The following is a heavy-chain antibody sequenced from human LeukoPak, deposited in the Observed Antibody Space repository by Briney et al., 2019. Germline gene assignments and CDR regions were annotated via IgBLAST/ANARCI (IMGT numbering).Heavy chain of an antibody. Sequence: PGGSLRLSCAASGFTFSDYYMSWIRQAPGKGLEWVSYISSSGSTIYYADSVKGRFTISRDNAKNSLYLQMDSLRAEDTAVYYCARDSPYDRDGYYFDYWGQGTLVTVSS. D-gene: IGHD3-22*01. J-gene: IGHJ4*02. CDR1: GFTFSDYY. CDR2: ISSSGSTI. V-gene: IGHV3-11*01. CDR3: ARDSPYDRDGYYFDY.